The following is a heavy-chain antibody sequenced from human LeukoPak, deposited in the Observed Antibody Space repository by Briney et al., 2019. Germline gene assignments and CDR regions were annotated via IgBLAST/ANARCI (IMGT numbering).Heavy chain of an antibody. V-gene: IGHV3-23*01. Sequence: HPGGSLRLSCAASGFTFSSYAMSWVRQAPGKGLEWVSAISGNGGRTYYADSVKGRFTISRDNSKNTLYLQMNSLRAEDTAVYYCAKDSEVLTVRGESWTIFDYWGQGTLVTVSS. CDR2: ISGNGGRT. CDR1: GFTFSSYA. J-gene: IGHJ4*02. CDR3: AKDSEVLTVRGESWTIFDY. D-gene: IGHD3-10*01.